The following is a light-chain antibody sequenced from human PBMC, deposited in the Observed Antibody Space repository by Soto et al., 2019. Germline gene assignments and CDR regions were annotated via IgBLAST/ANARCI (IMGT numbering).Light chain of an antibody. J-gene: IGKJ1*01. Sequence: ETVLTQSPGTLSLSPGERATLSCKASQSVSSNSLAWYQQKPGQAPRLLIYGASSGATGIPDRFSGSGSGTDFTLTISRLEPEDFAVYYCQQYGSSRTFGQGTKVDIK. CDR3: QQYGSSRT. CDR1: QSVSSNS. CDR2: GAS. V-gene: IGKV3-20*01.